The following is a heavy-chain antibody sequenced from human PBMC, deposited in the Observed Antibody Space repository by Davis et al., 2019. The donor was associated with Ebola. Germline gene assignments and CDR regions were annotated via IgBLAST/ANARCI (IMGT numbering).Heavy chain of an antibody. D-gene: IGHD1-26*01. CDR1: VITFSSYA. V-gene: IGHV3-74*01. CDR3: ARAIVGATYYYYGMDV. J-gene: IGHJ6*04. Sequence: GESLKISCTDSVITFSSYAMTWVRQAPGKGLVWVSRINSDGSSTSYADSVKGRFTISRDNAKNTLYLQMNSLRAEDTAVYYCARAIVGATYYYYGMDVWGKGTTVTVSS. CDR2: INSDGSST.